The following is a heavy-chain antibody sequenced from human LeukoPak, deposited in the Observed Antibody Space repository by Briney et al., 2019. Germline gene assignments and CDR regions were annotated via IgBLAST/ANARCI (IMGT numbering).Heavy chain of an antibody. Sequence: GASVKVSCKASGYTFTSYDINWVRQATGQGLEWMGWMNPNSGNTGYAQKFQGRVTITRNTSISTAYMELRSLRSDDTAVYYCARDLWFGELLVDNWFDPWGQGTLVTVSS. CDR1: GYTFTSYD. CDR2: MNPNSGNT. D-gene: IGHD3-10*01. J-gene: IGHJ5*02. CDR3: ARDLWFGELLVDNWFDP. V-gene: IGHV1-8*03.